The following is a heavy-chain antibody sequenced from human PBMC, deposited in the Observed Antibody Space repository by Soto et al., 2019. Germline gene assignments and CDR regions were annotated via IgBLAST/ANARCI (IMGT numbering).Heavy chain of an antibody. CDR2: IYSGGST. CDR3: ARESSIGYYRY. Sequence: PGGSLRLSCAASGFTVSSNYMSWVRQAPGKGLEWVSVIYSGGSTYYADSVKGRFTISRDNSKNTLYLQMNSLRAEDTAVYYCARESSIGYYRYWGQGTLVTVSS. D-gene: IGHD3-22*01. V-gene: IGHV3-66*01. CDR1: GFTVSSNY. J-gene: IGHJ4*02.